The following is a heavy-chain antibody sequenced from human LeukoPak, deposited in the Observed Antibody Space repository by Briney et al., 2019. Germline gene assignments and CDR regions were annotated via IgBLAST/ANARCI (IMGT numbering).Heavy chain of an antibody. CDR3: ARPGGSFWGGGSYAFDI. CDR1: GFTFSSYW. CDR2: ISTDGTYT. Sequence: RPGGSLRLSCAASGFTFSSYWMHWVRHAPGKGLVWVSRISTDGTYTEYADSVEGRFTISRDNAKDTLYLQMNSLRAEDTAVSYCARPGGSFWGGGSYAFDIWGQGTMVTVSS. V-gene: IGHV3-74*03. J-gene: IGHJ3*02. D-gene: IGHD3-3*01.